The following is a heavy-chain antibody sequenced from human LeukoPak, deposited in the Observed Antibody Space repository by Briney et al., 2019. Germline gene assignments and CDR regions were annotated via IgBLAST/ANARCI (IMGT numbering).Heavy chain of an antibody. J-gene: IGHJ6*02. V-gene: IGHV3-33*01. CDR3: ARHLHYYGSGSYYYYFYAMDV. CDR2: IWYDGSNK. D-gene: IGHD3-10*01. CDR1: GXTFSTYG. Sequence: GGSLRLSCAASGXTFSTYGMHWVRQAPGKGQEWVAVIWYDGSNKYYADSVKGRFTISRDNSRSTLYLQMNSLRADDTAVYYCARHLHYYGSGSYYYYFYAMDVWGQGTTVTVSS.